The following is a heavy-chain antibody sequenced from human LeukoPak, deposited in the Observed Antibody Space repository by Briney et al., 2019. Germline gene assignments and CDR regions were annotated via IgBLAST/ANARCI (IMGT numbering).Heavy chain of an antibody. CDR1: GFRVSDYY. V-gene: IGHV3-66*02. J-gene: IGHJ4*02. CDR3: ASFDGDYYFDY. Sequence: GGSLRLSCAVSGFRVSDYYMSWVRQAPGKGLEWVGLIRDSGEAFYADFARGRFAISRDESENTLYLQMNSLRVEDTAVYYCASFDGDYYFDYWGQGTLVTVSS. CDR2: IRDSGEA. D-gene: IGHD4-17*01.